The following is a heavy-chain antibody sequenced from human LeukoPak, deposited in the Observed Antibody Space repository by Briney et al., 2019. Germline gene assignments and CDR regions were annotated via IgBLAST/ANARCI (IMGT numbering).Heavy chain of an antibody. V-gene: IGHV3-66*01. Sequence: GGSLRLSCSASGFTVSSDYMSWVRQAPGKGLAWLSVIYSGGTTYYADSVKGRFTISRDNSKNTVYLQMNSLRVDDTAVYYCAKDARRYSGWYFFDHWGQGTLVTVSS. CDR2: IYSGGTT. CDR1: GFTVSSDY. J-gene: IGHJ4*02. D-gene: IGHD6-19*01. CDR3: AKDARRYSGWYFFDH.